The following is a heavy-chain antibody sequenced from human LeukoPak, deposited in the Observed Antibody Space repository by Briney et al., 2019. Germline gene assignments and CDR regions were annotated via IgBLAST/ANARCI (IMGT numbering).Heavy chain of an antibody. Sequence: SETLSLTCTVSGGSISGYYWSWIRQPPGKGLEWIAYIYYGGSTNYNPSLKSRVTVLLDASKNQFSLKLSSVTAADTAVYYCARHVSTGTHDAFDIWGQGTMVTVSS. CDR3: ARHVSTGTHDAFDI. V-gene: IGHV4-59*08. CDR2: IYYGGST. CDR1: GGSISGYY. D-gene: IGHD1-1*01. J-gene: IGHJ3*02.